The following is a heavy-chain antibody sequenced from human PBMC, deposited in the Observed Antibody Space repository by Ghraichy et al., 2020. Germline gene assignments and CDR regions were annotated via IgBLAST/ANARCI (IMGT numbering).Heavy chain of an antibody. Sequence: SETLSLTCAVYGGSFSGYYWSWIRQPPGKGLEWIGEIDHGGSTNYNPSLKSRVTISVDTSKNQFSLNLSSVTAADTAVYYCARGSRDYCYGMDVWGQGTTVTVSS. CDR2: IDHGGST. V-gene: IGHV4-34*01. CDR1: GGSFSGYY. J-gene: IGHJ6*02. CDR3: ARGSRDYCYGMDV.